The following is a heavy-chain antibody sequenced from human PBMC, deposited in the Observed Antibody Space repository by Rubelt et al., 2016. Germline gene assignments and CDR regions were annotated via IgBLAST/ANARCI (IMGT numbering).Heavy chain of an antibody. Sequence: EVQLLESGGGLVQPGGSLRLSCAASGFTFSSYAMSWVRLIAGKGMEWVGRIKRNIDGGAAEYAGSVRGRFTISIDDSADILYLEMNRLKIGGTRVYYCAAVFYYHDGPYVYDVDAWGRGTTVTVS. V-gene: IGHV3-15*01. CDR1: GFTFSSYA. D-gene: IGHD5/OR15-5a*01. J-gene: IGHJ6*02. CDR2: IKRNIDGGAA. CDR3: AAVFYYHDGPYVYDVDA.